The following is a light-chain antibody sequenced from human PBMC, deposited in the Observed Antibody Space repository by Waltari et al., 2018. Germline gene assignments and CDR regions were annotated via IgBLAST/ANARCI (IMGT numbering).Light chain of an antibody. V-gene: IGLV3-1*01. J-gene: IGLJ2*01. CDR1: KLGDKY. CDR3: QAWDSRHGVV. CDR2: QDS. Sequence: SXELTQPPSVSVSPGQTASITCSGDKLGDKYACWYQQKPGQSPVLVIYQDSKRPSGIPERFSGSNSGXXATLTISGTQAMDEADYYCQAWDSRHGVVFGXXTKLTVL.